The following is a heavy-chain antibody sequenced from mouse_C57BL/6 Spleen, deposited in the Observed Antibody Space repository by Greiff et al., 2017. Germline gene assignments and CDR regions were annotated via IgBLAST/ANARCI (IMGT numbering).Heavy chain of an antibody. CDR2: ISYDGSN. V-gene: IGHV3-6*01. CDR3: ARRGYDYDERAYFDY. D-gene: IGHD2-4*01. Sequence: EVQLQESGPGLVKPSQSLSLTCSVTGYSITSGYYWNWIRQFPGNKLEWMGYISYDGSNNYNPSLKNRISITRDTSKNQFFLKLNSVTTEDTATYYCARRGYDYDERAYFDYWGQGTTLTVSS. CDR1: GYSITSGYY. J-gene: IGHJ2*01.